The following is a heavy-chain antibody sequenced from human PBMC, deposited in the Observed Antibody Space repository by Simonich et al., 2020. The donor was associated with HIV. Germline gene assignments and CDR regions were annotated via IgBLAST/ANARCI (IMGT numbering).Heavy chain of an antibody. CDR3: ARAPDYGANVYFDY. CDR1: GGSISSSY. J-gene: IGHJ4*02. Sequence: QVQLQESGPGLVKPSETLSLTCTVSGGSISSSYWSWIRQPAGKGLEWIGHIYTTESTNYNPSLKSRVTISVDKSKTQFSLKMTSVTAADTAVYYCARAPDYGANVYFDYWGQGTLVTVSS. V-gene: IGHV4-4*07. D-gene: IGHD4-17*01. CDR2: IYTTEST.